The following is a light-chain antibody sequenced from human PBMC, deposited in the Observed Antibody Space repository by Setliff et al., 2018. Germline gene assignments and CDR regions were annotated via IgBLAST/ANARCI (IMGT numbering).Light chain of an antibody. J-gene: IGLJ3*02. CDR2: EVS. CDR3: LSYTTKTTHAL. CDR1: SSDVGGYDY. Sequence: QSALAQPAAVSGSPGQSITISCTGTSSDVGGYDYVSWYQQHPGKAPKLMIYEVSKRPSGVSDRFSGSKSANTASLPISGLQTEDEADYYCLSYTTKTTHALFGGGTKVTVL. V-gene: IGLV2-14*01.